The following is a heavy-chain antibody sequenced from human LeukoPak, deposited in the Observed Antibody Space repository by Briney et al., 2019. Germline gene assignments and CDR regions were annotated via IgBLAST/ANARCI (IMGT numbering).Heavy chain of an antibody. V-gene: IGHV1-24*01. CDR2: FDPLDDEI. J-gene: IGHJ5*02. CDR1: GYPLSEVS. Sequence: ASVKVSCKVSGYPLSEVSMHWVRQAPGKGLEWMGGFDPLDDEIIYAQKFQGRVTMTEDTSTDTAYMELSSLRSDDTAVYYCARGRPVVVTAIGWFDPWGQGTLVTVSS. CDR3: ARGRPVVVTAIGWFDP. D-gene: IGHD2-21*02.